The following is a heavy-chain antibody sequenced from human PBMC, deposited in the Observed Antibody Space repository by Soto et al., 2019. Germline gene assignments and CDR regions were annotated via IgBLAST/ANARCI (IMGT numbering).Heavy chain of an antibody. CDR2: ISYDGNLA. J-gene: IGHJ4*02. Sequence: QVELVESGGGVVQPGRSLRLSCAASGFTFSSYGMHWVRQAPGKGLEWVAVISYDGNLAYYADSVKGRVTISRDNSKNTLYLQVNSRRTEDTAIYYCAKEGPITNWYFDDRGQGTLVTVS. CDR3: AKEGPITNWYFDD. CDR1: GFTFSSYG. D-gene: IGHD1-1*01. V-gene: IGHV3-30*18.